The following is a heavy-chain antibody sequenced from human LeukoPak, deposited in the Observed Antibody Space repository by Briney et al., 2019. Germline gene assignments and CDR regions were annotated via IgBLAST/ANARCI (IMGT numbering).Heavy chain of an antibody. CDR1: GYTFTSYD. V-gene: IGHV1-8*01. D-gene: IGHD3-3*01. CDR2: MNPNSGNT. CDR3: ARGSGGDFWSGYYRRNWFDP. Sequence: GASVKVSCKASGYTFTSYDINWVRQATGQGLEWMGWMNPNSGNTGYAQKFQGRVTMTRNTSISTAYMELSSLRSEDTAVYYRARGSGGDFWSGYYRRNWFDPWGQGTLVTVSS. J-gene: IGHJ5*02.